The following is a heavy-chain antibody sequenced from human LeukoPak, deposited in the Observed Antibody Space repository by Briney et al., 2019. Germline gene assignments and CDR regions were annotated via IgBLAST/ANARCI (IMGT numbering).Heavy chain of an antibody. V-gene: IGHV3-23*01. CDR3: ARGRSSSGWSN. D-gene: IGHD6-19*01. CDR1: GFTFSSYW. CDR2: ITESGGSA. J-gene: IGHJ4*02. Sequence: GGSLRLSCAASGFTFSSYWMSWVRQAPGKGLEWVSAITESGGSAYYADSVKGRFTISRDNSKNTLYLQMYSLRAEDTAVYYCARGRSSSGWSNWGQGTQVTVSS.